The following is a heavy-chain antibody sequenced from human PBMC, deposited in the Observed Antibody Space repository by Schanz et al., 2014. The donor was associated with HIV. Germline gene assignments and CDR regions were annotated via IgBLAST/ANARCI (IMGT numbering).Heavy chain of an antibody. D-gene: IGHD3-10*01. J-gene: IGHJ4*02. Sequence: QVQVVESGGGVVQPGRSLTLSCATTGFPLRDYGMHWVRQAAGKGLEWLAFISYNGNEKDYGDSVKGRFNISRDNSRNSLYLQMNRLRAEDTAVYYCAREGFYGWGQGTLVTVSS. V-gene: IGHV3-30*03. CDR2: ISYNGNEK. CDR1: GFPLRDYG. CDR3: AREGFYG.